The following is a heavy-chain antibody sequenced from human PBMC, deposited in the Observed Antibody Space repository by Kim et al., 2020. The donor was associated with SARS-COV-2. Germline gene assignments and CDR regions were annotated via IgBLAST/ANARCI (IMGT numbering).Heavy chain of an antibody. J-gene: IGHJ4*02. CDR3: ARGMGDY. V-gene: IGHV3-74*01. CDR1: GFTFSSYW. Sequence: GGSLRLSCTASGFTFSSYWMHWVRQAPGKGLVWVSRINIFGSLTTYADSVKGRFTISRDNAKNTLYLQMNSLRAEDTAIYYCARGMGDYWGQGTLVSVS. CDR2: INIFGSLT.